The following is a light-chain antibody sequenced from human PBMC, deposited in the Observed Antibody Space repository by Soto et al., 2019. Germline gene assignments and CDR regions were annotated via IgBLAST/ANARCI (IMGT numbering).Light chain of an antibody. CDR2: DAS. V-gene: IGKV1-5*01. CDR1: QTISSW. CDR3: QQYFDWPPWT. Sequence: DIQITQSPSTLSGSLGDRVTVTCRASQTISSWLACYQQKPGKAPKLLIYDASSLESGVPSRFSGSGSGTEFTLTISSLQSEDFAVYYCQQYFDWPPWTFGQGTKVDIK. J-gene: IGKJ1*01.